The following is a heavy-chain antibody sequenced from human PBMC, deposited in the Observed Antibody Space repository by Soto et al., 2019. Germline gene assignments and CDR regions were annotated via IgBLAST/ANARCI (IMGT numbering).Heavy chain of an antibody. J-gene: IGHJ4*02. D-gene: IGHD3-10*01. CDR3: ARETVSGSLDY. CDR2: I. V-gene: IGHV3-48*01. Sequence: IYFADSVKGRFTISRDNAKNSLFLQMSSLRVEDTAVYFCARETVSGSLDYWGQGTLVTVSS.